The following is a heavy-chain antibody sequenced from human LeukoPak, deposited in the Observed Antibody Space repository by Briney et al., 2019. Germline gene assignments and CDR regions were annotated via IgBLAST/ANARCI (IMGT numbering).Heavy chain of an antibody. V-gene: IGHV3-21*04. CDR2: ITSSGTYI. CDR3: AKDGKTRNWNYYQAKPVY. D-gene: IGHD1-7*01. J-gene: IGHJ4*02. Sequence: GGSLRLSCAASGFTFDSYGMNWVRQAPGRALEWVSSITSSGTYIFYADSVKGRFTISRDNAKNSLYLQMNSLRAEDTAVYYCAKDGKTRNWNYYQAKPVYWGQGTLVTVSS. CDR1: GFTFDSYG.